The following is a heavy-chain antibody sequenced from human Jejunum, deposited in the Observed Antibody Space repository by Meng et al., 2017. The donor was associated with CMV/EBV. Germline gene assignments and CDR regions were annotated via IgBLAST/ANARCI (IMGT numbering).Heavy chain of an antibody. Sequence: KVSCKASRYMFTRYPMHWVRQAPGQGLEWMSMINPSTGSTTYTEKFQGRVTMTSDTSTSTVYMEMTSLRPEDTAIYYCARDSPLVYWGQGTLVTVSS. CDR1: RYMFTRYP. V-gene: IGHV1-46*01. J-gene: IGHJ4*02. CDR2: INPSTGST. CDR3: ARDSPLVY.